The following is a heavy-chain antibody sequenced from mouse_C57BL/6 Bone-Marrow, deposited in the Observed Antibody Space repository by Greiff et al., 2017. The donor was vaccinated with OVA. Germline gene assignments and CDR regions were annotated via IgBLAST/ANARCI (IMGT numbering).Heavy chain of an antibody. J-gene: IGHJ3*01. CDR2: INPYNGGT. Sequence: EVMLVESGPVLVKPGASVKMSCKASGYTFTDYYMNWVKQSHGKSLEWIGVINPYNGGTSYNQKFKGKATLTVDKSSSTAYMELNSLTSEDSAVYYCACQLGRSFADWGQGTLVTVSA. V-gene: IGHV1-19*01. CDR3: ACQLGRSFAD. D-gene: IGHD4-1*02. CDR1: GYTFTDYY.